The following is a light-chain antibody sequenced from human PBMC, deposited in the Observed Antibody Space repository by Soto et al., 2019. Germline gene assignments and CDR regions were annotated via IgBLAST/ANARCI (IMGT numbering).Light chain of an antibody. V-gene: IGLV2-14*01. CDR1: SSDIGGYNY. J-gene: IGLJ3*02. CDR3: RSYTRSSSTL. Sequence: QSALTQPASVSGSPGQSITISCTGTSSDIGGYNYVSWYQQHPGKAPKLMIYDVTNRPSGVSNRFSGSKSGNTASLTISGLQAEDEADYYCRSYTRSSSTLFGGGTKLTVL. CDR2: DVT.